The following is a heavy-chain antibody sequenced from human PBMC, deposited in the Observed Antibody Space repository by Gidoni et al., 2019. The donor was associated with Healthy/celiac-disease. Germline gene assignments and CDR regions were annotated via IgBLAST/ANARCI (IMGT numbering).Heavy chain of an antibody. CDR3: AKDGVGATISKGERGSRYSRY. J-gene: IGHJ4*02. CDR1: GFTFSSYA. D-gene: IGHD1-26*01. V-gene: IGHV3-23*01. CDR2: ISGGGGST. Sequence: EVQLLESGGGLVQPGGSLRLSCAASGFTFSSYAMSWGRQAPGKGLGWVSAISGGGGSTYYADSVKGRFTISRDNSKNTLYLQMNSLRAEDTAVYDCAKDGVGATISKGERGSRYSRYWGQGTLVTVSA.